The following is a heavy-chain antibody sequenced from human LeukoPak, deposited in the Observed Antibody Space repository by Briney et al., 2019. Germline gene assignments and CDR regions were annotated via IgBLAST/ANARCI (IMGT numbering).Heavy chain of an antibody. V-gene: IGHV5-51*01. CDR2: IYPGDSGV. J-gene: IGHJ4*02. D-gene: IGHD7-27*01. CDR3: ARRPSYYFDF. CDR1: GYSFNDYW. Sequence: GESLKISCKASGYSFNDYWIGWVRQMPGKGLEWIAIIYPGDSGVRYSPSFRGQVTISVDKSISTAYLRWSSLRASDTAMYFCARRPSYYFDFWGLGVLVTVSS.